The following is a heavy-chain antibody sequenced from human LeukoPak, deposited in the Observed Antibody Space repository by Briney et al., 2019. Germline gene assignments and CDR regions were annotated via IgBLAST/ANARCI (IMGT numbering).Heavy chain of an antibody. CDR2: VSSSSSNI. J-gene: IGHJ4*02. V-gene: IGHV3-48*02. CDR3: ARDFRFAVDY. Sequence: HSGGSLRLSCAAPGFTFSSYTMNWVRQAPGKGLEWISCVSSSSSNIYYADSVKGRFTISRDNAKNSLYLQMNSLRDEDTAVYYCARDFRFAVDYWGQGTLVTVSS. CDR1: GFTFSSYT.